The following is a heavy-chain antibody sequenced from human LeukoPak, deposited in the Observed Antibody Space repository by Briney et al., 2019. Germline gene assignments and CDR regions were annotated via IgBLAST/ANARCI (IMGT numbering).Heavy chain of an antibody. CDR1: GGSISSSSYY. CDR3: ARHSVLGWSYYCYVDV. CDR2: IYYSGSP. V-gene: IGHV4-39*01. J-gene: IGHJ6*03. Sequence: PWDTLSLTCTVSGGSISSSSYYWGCIRQPPGKGLEGIGSIYYSGSPYYNPSLKSRVPISVHTSKNQFSLKLSSVAAADTAVYYCARHSVLGWSYYCYVDVWGKGSTVTVSS.